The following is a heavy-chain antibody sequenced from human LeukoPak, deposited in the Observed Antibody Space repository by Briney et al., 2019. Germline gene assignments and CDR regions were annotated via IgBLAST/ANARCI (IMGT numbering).Heavy chain of an antibody. D-gene: IGHD3-22*01. J-gene: IGHJ4*02. V-gene: IGHV3-23*01. CDR3: AKATYYYDSYGYNGVFDY. CDR2: VSGSADNT. Sequence: GGSLRLSCAAPGFTITSYAMSWVRQAPGKGLEWVSAVSGSADNTYYADSVRGRFTISRDNSQNTLYLQMNSLRAEDAAVYYCAKATYYYDSYGYNGVFDYWGQGTLVTLSS. CDR1: GFTITSYA.